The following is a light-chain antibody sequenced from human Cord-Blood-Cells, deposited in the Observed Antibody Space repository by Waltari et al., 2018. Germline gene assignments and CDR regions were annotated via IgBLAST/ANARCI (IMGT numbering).Light chain of an antibody. CDR2: AAS. J-gene: IGKJ5*01. V-gene: IGKV1-39*01. CDR3: QQSYSTPIT. Sequence: DIQMTQSPSSLSASVRDRVTITCRASQSISSYLNWYQQKPGKAPKLLIYAASSLQSGVPSRFSGSGSGTDFTLTISRLQPEDFATYYCQQSYSTPITFGQGTRLEIK. CDR1: QSISSY.